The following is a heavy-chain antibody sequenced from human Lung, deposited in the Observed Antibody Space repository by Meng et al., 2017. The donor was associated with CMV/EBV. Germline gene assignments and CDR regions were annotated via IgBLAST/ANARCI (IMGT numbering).Heavy chain of an antibody. CDR1: GFTFSSYA. D-gene: IGHD2-2*01. V-gene: IGHV3-30-3*01. J-gene: IGHJ4*02. Sequence: SCAASGFTFSSYAMHWVRQAPGKGLEWVAVISYDGSNKYYADSVKGRFTISRDNSKNTLYLQMNSLRAEDTAVYYCARTPKDIVVVPADSFYFDDXGQAXLVTVSS. CDR3: ARTPKDIVVVPADSFYFDD. CDR2: ISYDGSNK.